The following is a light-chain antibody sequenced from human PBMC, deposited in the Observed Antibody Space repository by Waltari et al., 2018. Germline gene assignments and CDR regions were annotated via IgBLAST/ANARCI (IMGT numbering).Light chain of an antibody. J-gene: IGKJ3*01. V-gene: IGKV1-5*03. CDR1: QSISSW. CDR3: QQYNSYST. Sequence: DIQMTQSPSTLSASVGDTVIITCRASQSISSWLAWYQQKPGKAPKLLIYKASSLESGVPSRFSGSGSGTEFTLTISSLQPDDFATYYCQQYNSYSTFGPGTKVDIK. CDR2: KAS.